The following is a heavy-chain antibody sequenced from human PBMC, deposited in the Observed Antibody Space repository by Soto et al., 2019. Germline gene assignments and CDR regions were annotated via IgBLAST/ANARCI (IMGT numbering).Heavy chain of an antibody. V-gene: IGHV3-48*01. D-gene: IGHD6-13*01. CDR1: GFTFSSYS. Sequence: EVQLVESGGGLVQPGGSLRLSCAASGFTFSSYSMNWVRQAPGKGLEWVSYISSSSSTIYYADSVKGRFTSSRDNAKNSQYLQINSLIADDTDVYYCARHPERIAEVGWFYPWGQGTLVTVSS. CDR3: ARHPERIAEVGWFYP. CDR2: ISSSSSTI. J-gene: IGHJ5*02.